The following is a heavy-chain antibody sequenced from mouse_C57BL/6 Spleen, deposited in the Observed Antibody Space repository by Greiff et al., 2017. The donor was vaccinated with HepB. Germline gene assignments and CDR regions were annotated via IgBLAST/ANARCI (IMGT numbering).Heavy chain of an antibody. D-gene: IGHD1-1*01. J-gene: IGHJ1*03. V-gene: IGHV10-3*01. CDR2: IRSKSSNYAT. CDR1: GFTFNTYA. CDR3: VRAGYGSSPLYWYFDV. Sequence: EVMLVESGGGLVQPKGSLKLSCAASGFTFNTYAMHWVRQAPGKGLEWVARIRSKSSNYATYYADSVKDRFTISRDDSQSMLYLQMNNLKTEDTAMYYCVRAGYGSSPLYWYFDVWGTGTTVTVSS.